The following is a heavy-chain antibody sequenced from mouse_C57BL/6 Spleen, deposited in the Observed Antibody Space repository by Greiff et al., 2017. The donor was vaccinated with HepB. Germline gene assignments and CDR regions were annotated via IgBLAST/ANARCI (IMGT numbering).Heavy chain of an antibody. V-gene: IGHV1-15*01. CDR3: TKEGYYYGSSPFAY. CDR2: IDPETGGT. J-gene: IGHJ3*01. Sequence: QVQLKQSGAELVRPGASVTLSCKASGYTFTDYEMHWVKQTPVHGLEWIGAIDPETGGTAYNQEFKGKAILTADKSSSTAYMELRSLTSEDSAVYYCTKEGYYYGSSPFAYWGQGTLVTVSA. D-gene: IGHD1-1*01. CDR1: GYTFTDYE.